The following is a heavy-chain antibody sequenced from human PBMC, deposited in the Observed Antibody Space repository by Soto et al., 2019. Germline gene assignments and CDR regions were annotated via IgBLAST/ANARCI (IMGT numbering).Heavy chain of an antibody. CDR1: GGSISSYY. CDR3: ARAVRSSSSDREGSYYYYGMDV. CDR2: IYYSGST. J-gene: IGHJ6*02. V-gene: IGHV4-59*01. Sequence: KLPETLSLTCTVSGGSISSYYWSWIRQPPGKGLEWIGYIYYSGSTNYNPSLKSRVTISVDTSKNQFSLKLSSVTAADTAVYYCARAVRSSSSDREGSYYYYGMDVWGQGTTVTVSS. D-gene: IGHD6-13*01.